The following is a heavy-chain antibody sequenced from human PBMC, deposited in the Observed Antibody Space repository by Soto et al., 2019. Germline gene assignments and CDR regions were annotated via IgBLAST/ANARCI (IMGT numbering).Heavy chain of an antibody. CDR1: GGSFSGYY. J-gene: IGHJ5*02. CDR2: INHSGST. V-gene: IGHV4-34*01. Sequence: SETLSLTCAVYGGSFSGYYWSWIRQPPGKGLEWIGEINHSGSTNYNPSLKSRVTISVDTSKNQFSLKLSSVTAADTAVYYCARGREDQNVVVVSAFDPWSQGTLVTVSS. CDR3: ARGREDQNVVVVSAFDP. D-gene: IGHD2-15*01.